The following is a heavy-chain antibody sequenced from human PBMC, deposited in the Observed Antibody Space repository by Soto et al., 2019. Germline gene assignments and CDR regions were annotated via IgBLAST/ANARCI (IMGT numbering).Heavy chain of an antibody. J-gene: IGHJ4*02. CDR1: GFTFSSYS. V-gene: IGHV3-48*01. CDR3: AKAGLRLEELSNRGPFDY. D-gene: IGHD3-16*02. Sequence: GESLKISCAASGFTFSSYSMNWVRQAPGKGLEWVSYISSRSSTIYYADSVKGRFTISRDNSKNTLYLQMNSLRAEDTAVYYCAKAGLRLEELSNRGPFDYWGQGSLVTVSS. CDR2: ISSRSSTI.